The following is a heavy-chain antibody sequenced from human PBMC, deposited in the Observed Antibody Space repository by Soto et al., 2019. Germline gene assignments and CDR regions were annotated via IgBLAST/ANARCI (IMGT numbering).Heavy chain of an antibody. V-gene: IGHV4-30-4*01. CDR1: GGSISSGDYY. CDR3: AGRIGGYYDSSGYYYYYGMDV. CDR2: IYYSGST. Sequence: LSLTCTVSGGSISSGDYYWSWIRQPPGKGLEWIGYIYYSGSTYYNPSLKSRVTISVDTSKNQFSLKLSSVTAADTAVYYCAGRIGGYYDSSGYYYYYGMDVWGQGTTVTVSS. J-gene: IGHJ6*02. D-gene: IGHD3-22*01.